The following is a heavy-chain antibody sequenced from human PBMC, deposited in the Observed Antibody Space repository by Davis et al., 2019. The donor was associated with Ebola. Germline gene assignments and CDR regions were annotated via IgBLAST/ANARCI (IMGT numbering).Heavy chain of an antibody. CDR1: GFTFSSYA. D-gene: IGHD1-26*01. V-gene: IGHV3-64D*06. CDR3: VKDPYSGSYYFDY. CDR2: ISSNGGST. Sequence: GESLKISCSASGFTFSSYAMHWVRQAPGKGLEYVSAISSNGGSTYYADSVKGRFTISRDNSKNTLYLQMSSLRAEDTAVYYCVKDPYSGSYYFDYWGQGTLVTVSS. J-gene: IGHJ4*02.